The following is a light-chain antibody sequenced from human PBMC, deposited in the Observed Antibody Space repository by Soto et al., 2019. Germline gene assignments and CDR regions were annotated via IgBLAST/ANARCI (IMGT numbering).Light chain of an antibody. V-gene: IGKV1-39*01. CDR2: AAS. CDR3: QQSYSGT. Sequence: DTPMTQSPSSLSASVGDRVTVTCRASHSISTYLNWYQQKPGKAPNLLIYAASNLQSGVPSRFSGSGSGTDFTLTISSLQPEDFATYYCQQSYSGTFGQGTKVEIK. CDR1: HSISTY. J-gene: IGKJ1*01.